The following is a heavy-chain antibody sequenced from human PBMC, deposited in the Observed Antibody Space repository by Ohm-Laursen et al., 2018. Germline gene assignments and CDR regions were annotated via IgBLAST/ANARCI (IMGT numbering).Heavy chain of an antibody. CDR3: AKGPSTWDF. V-gene: IGHV3-23*01. D-gene: IGHD6-13*01. Sequence: GSLRLSCAASGFIFSTYCMTWVRQAPGKGLEWVSAISGSGGSTYYADSVKGRFTISRDNSKNTLYLQMNSLRVEDTAVYYCAKGPSTWDFWGQGTLVTVSS. CDR2: ISGSGGST. CDR1: GFIFSTYC. J-gene: IGHJ4*02.